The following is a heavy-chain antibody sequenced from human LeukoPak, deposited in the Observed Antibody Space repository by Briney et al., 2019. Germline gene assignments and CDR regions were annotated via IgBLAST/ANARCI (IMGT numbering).Heavy chain of an antibody. Sequence: LSLTCAVYGGSFSGYYWSWIRQAPGKGLEWVSYISSSGSTIYYADSVKGRFTISRDNAKNSLYLQMNSLRAEDTAVYYCAREEGAMVYFDYWGQGTLVTVSS. D-gene: IGHD5-18*01. V-gene: IGHV3-11*01. CDR3: AREEGAMVYFDY. CDR2: ISSSGSTI. J-gene: IGHJ4*02. CDR1: GGSFSGYY.